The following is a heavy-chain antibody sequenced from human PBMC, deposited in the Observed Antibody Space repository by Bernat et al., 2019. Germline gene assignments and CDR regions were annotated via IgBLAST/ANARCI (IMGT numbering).Heavy chain of an antibody. J-gene: IGHJ6*04. Sequence: QVQLVQSGAEVKKPGSSVKVSCKASGGPFSSYAITGLRQPPGQGLEWMGGIIPIFGTANYAQKFQGRVTITADESTSTAYMELSSLRSEDTAVYYCARGSGDDSGSYGDPMDVWGKGTTVTVSS. CDR3: ARGSGDDSGSYGDPMDV. V-gene: IGHV1-69*01. D-gene: IGHD3-10*01. CDR2: IIPIFGTA. CDR1: GGPFSSYA.